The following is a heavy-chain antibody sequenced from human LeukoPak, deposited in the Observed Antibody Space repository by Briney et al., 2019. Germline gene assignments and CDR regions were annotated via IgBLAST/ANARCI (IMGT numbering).Heavy chain of an antibody. D-gene: IGHD3-22*01. J-gene: IGHJ5*02. Sequence: SETLSLTCAVYGGSLSGYYWSWTRQPPGKGLEWIGEINHSGSTNYNPSLKSRVTISVDTSKNQFSLKLSSVTAADTAVYYCARTSIYYDSSGYRSWGQGTLVTVSS. CDR1: GGSLSGYY. CDR2: INHSGST. V-gene: IGHV4-34*01. CDR3: ARTSIYYDSSGYRS.